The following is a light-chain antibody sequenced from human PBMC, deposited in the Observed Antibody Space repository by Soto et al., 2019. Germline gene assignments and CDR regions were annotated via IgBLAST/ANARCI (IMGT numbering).Light chain of an antibody. V-gene: IGKV1-5*03. CDR2: EAS. J-gene: IGKJ1*01. CDR3: QQYNSYSWT. CDR1: QSINRW. Sequence: IQMTQSPSTRSSSLGDRVTITCRASQSINRWLAWYQQKPGKAPKLLIYEASSLESGVPSRFGGSGSGTEFTLTISSLKNDDGAMYYCQQYNSYSWTFGQGTKVDIK.